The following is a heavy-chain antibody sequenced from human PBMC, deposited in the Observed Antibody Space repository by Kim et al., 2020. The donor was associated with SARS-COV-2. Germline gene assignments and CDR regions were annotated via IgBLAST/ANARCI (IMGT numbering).Heavy chain of an antibody. CDR1: GGSISSGGYY. CDR2: IYYSGST. V-gene: IGHV4-31*03. CDR3: ARTYCSGGSCYWNVQQTGGAVDWFDP. D-gene: IGHD2-15*01. Sequence: SETLSLTCTVSGGSISSGGYYWSWIRQHPGKGLEWIGYIYYSGSTYYNPSLKSRVTISVDTSKNQFSLKLSSVTAADTAVYYCARTYCSGGSCYWNVQQTGGAVDWFDPWGQGTLVTVSS. J-gene: IGHJ5*02.